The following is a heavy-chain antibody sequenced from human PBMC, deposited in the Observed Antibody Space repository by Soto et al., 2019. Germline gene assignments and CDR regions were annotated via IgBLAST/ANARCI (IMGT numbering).Heavy chain of an antibody. J-gene: IGHJ4*02. CDR3: ARSVVVVTALDY. D-gene: IGHD2-21*02. CDR2: INAGNGNT. CDR1: GYTFTSYA. Sequence: QVQLVQSGAEEKKPGASVKVSCKASGYTFTSYAMHWVRQAPGQRLEWMGWINAGNGNTKYSQKFQGRVTITRDTSASTAYREMSSLRSEDTAVFYCARSVVVVTALDYWGQGTLLTVSS. V-gene: IGHV1-3*05.